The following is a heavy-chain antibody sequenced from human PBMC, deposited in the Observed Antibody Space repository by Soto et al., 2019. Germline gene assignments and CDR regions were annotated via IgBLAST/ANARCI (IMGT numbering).Heavy chain of an antibody. CDR3: ATRITVFGLLIPPFDP. CDR1: GGSITSYH. CDR2: TSYTGNT. J-gene: IGHJ5*02. Sequence: SETLSLTCIVSGGSITSYHWSWIRQFPGKGLEWIAYTSYTGNTNYNPSLQSRVTMSVDTSKNQFSLRLSSVTAADTAIYYCATRITVFGLLIPPFDPWGQGTQVTVSS. D-gene: IGHD3-3*01. V-gene: IGHV4-59*03.